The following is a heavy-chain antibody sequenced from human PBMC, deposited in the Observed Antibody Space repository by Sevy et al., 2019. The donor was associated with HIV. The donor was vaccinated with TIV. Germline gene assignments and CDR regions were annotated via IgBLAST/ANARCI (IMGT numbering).Heavy chain of an antibody. V-gene: IGHV3-23*01. CDR1: GFTFSSYA. CDR2: ISSRGGST. CDR3: AKAGVAVAGTFDLFYFDY. J-gene: IGHJ4*02. Sequence: GGSLRLSCAASGFTFSSYAMSWVRQAPGKGLEWVSTISSRGGSTYYADSVNGRFTISSDNSKNTQSLLMNSLSAEDTALYYGAKAGVAVAGTFDLFYFDYWGQGTLVTVSS. D-gene: IGHD6-19*01.